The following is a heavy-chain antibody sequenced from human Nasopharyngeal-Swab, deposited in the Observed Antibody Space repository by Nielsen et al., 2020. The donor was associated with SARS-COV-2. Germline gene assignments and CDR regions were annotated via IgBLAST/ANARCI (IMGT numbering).Heavy chain of an antibody. CDR2: IRDKANSYAT. J-gene: IGHJ4*02. D-gene: IGHD5-12*01. CDR3: TTDPSGYDYVDY. Sequence: GESLKISCAASGFTFSGSAMHWVRQASGKGLEWVGRIRDKANSYATAYAASVKGRFTISRDDSKNTAYLQMNSLKTEDTAVYYCTTDPSGYDYVDYWGQGTLVTVSS. CDR1: GFTFSGSA. V-gene: IGHV3-73*01.